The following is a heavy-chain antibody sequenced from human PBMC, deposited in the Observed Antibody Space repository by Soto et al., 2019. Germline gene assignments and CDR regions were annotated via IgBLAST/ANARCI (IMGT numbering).Heavy chain of an antibody. CDR3: ARARVILTTQYYYYAMDA. CDR2: IIPMFGTA. D-gene: IGHD3-9*01. V-gene: IGHV1-69*12. J-gene: IGHJ6*04. Sequence: QVQLVQSGAEVKKPGSSVKVSCKGSAGTFRSYAISWVREAPGQGLEWMGGIIPMFGTANYAQKCQDRVTITEDESTSPAYWDMSSLRSVDTVVYYCARARVILTTQYYYYAMDAWGEGTKIMVSS. CDR1: AGTFRSYA.